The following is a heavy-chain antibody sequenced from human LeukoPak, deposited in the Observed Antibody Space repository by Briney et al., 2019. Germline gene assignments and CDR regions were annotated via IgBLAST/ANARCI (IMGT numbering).Heavy chain of an antibody. V-gene: IGHV3-7*03. D-gene: IGHD3-10*01. CDR2: IKQDGSEK. CDR1: GFTFSSYW. Sequence: AGGSLRLSCAASGFTFSSYWMSWVRQAPGKGLEWVANIKQDGSEKYYVDSVKGRFTNSRDNAKNSLYLQMNSLRAEDTAVYYCAREEEGYYYGSGSYFDPWGQGTLVTVSS. CDR3: AREEEGYYYGSGSYFDP. J-gene: IGHJ5*02.